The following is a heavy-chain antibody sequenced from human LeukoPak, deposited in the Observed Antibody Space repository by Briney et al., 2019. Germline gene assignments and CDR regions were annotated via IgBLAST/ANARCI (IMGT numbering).Heavy chain of an antibody. J-gene: IGHJ5*02. D-gene: IGHD2-15*01. V-gene: IGHV1-18*01. CDR1: GYTFTSYG. CDR3: ARLGYCSGSSCPTSYYNWFDP. Sequence: ASVKVSCKASGYTFTSYGISWVRQAPGQGLEWMGWISAYNGNTNYAQKLQGRVTMTTDTSTTTAYMELRSLRSDDTAMYFCARLGYCSGSSCPTSYYNWFDPWGQGTLVTVSS. CDR2: ISAYNGNT.